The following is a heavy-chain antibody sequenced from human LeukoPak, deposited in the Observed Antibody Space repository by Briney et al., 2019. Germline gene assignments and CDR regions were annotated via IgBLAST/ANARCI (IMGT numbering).Heavy chain of an antibody. CDR3: AREFDGSGSFDY. D-gene: IGHD3-10*01. Sequence: SETLSLTCTVSGGSISSYYWSWVRQPAGKGLEWIGRIYTSGSTNYNPSLKSRVTMSVDTSKNQSSLKLSSVTAADTAVYYCAREFDGSGSFDYWGQGTLVTVSS. CDR1: GGSISSYY. V-gene: IGHV4-4*07. CDR2: IYTSGST. J-gene: IGHJ4*02.